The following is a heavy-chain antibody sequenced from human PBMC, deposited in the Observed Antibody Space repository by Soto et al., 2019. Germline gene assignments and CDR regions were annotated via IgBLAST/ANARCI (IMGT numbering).Heavy chain of an antibody. V-gene: IGHV5-51*01. J-gene: IGHJ4*02. D-gene: IGHD6-13*01. CDR1: GYSFTSYW. CDR2: IYPGDSDT. Sequence: GESLKISCKGSGYSFTSYWIGWVRQMPGKGLEWMGIIYPGDSDTRYSPSFQGQVTISADKSISTAYLQWSSLKVSDTAMYYCARQIAAADTLTGPDYWGQGTRVTVSS. CDR3: ARQIAAADTLTGPDY.